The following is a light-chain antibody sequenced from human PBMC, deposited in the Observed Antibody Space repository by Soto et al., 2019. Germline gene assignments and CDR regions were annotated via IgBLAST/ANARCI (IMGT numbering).Light chain of an antibody. J-gene: IGKJ2*01. CDR2: GAS. CDR1: QSVSTN. CDR3: HQYNNLPYT. Sequence: EMVMTQSPATLSVSPGDRATLSCRASQSVSTNLAWYQQKPGQAPMLLIDGASTRATGIPARFSGSGSGTEITLTISSLQAEDFAVYYCHQYNNLPYTFGQGTKLEIK. V-gene: IGKV3-15*01.